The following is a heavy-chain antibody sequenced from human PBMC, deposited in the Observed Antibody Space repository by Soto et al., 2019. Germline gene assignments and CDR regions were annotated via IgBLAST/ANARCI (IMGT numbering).Heavy chain of an antibody. CDR3: ARGLKSGPYKYYFDY. CDR1: GGSISGYY. V-gene: IGHV4-59*01. Sequence: SETLSLTRTVAGGSISGYYWSWIRPPPGKGREWIGYIYYSGSTNYNPSLKSRGTISVDKSKNQFSLEQGAVTAADTAVYYCARGLKSGPYKYYFDYWGQGTLVTVS. D-gene: IGHD1-20*01. CDR2: IYYSGST. J-gene: IGHJ4*02.